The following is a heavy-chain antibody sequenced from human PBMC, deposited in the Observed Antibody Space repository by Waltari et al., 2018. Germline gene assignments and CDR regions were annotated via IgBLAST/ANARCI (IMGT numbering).Heavy chain of an antibody. CDR2: IYHSGST. J-gene: IGHJ4*02. V-gene: IGHV4-38-2*01. D-gene: IGHD3-10*01. Sequence: QVQLQESGPGLVKPSETLSLTCAVSGYSISSGYYWGWIRQPPGKGLEWIGSIYHSGSTYSTPSLKSRGTISVDTSKNQFSLKLSSVTAADTAVYYCARQRPAGDYMVQGVIQYPYFDYWGQGTLVTVSS. CDR3: ARQRPAGDYMVQGVIQYPYFDY. CDR1: GYSISSGYY.